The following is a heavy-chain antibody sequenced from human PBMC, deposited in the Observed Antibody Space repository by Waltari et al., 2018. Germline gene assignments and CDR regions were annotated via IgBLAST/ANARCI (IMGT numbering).Heavy chain of an antibody. CDR3: ARMDYSYYYYYYGMDV. CDR2: IKQDGSEK. Sequence: ELQLVESGGGLVQPGRSLRLSCAASGFTFSTYSMTWVRQAPGKGLEWVANIKQDGSEKYYVDSVKGRFTISRDNAKNSLYLQMNSLRAEDTAVYYCARMDYSYYYYYYGMDVWGQGTTVTVSS. J-gene: IGHJ6*02. D-gene: IGHD3-16*01. V-gene: IGHV3-7*01. CDR1: GFTFSTYS.